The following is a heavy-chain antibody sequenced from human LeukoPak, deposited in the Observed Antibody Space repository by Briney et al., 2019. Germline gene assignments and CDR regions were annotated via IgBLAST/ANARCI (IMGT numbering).Heavy chain of an antibody. CDR1: GFTFSSYA. CDR3: AREERGVVRGVIIRYFDY. J-gene: IGHJ4*02. D-gene: IGHD3-10*01. Sequence: GGSLRLSCAASGFTFSSYAMSWVRQAPGKGLEWVSAISGSGGSTYYADSVKGRFTISRDNSKNTLYLQMNSLRAEDTAVYYCAREERGVVRGVIIRYFDYWGQGTLVTVSS. CDR2: ISGSGGST. V-gene: IGHV3-23*01.